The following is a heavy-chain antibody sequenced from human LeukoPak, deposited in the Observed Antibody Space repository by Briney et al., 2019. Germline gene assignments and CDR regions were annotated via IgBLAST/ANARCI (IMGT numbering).Heavy chain of an antibody. V-gene: IGHV4-34*01. Sequence: SETLSLTCAVYGGSFSGYYWSWIRQPPGRGLEWIGEINHSGSTNYNPSLKSRVTISVDTSKNQFSLKLSSVTAADTAVYYCARGVNRKDGYYGSGSYYNWFDPWGQGTLVTVSS. CDR1: GGSFSGYY. CDR2: INHSGST. J-gene: IGHJ5*02. CDR3: ARGVNRKDGYYGSGSYYNWFDP. D-gene: IGHD3-10*01.